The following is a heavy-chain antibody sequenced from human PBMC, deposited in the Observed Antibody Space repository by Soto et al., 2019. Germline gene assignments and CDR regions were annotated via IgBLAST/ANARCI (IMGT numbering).Heavy chain of an antibody. CDR3: ARGPWYSSSSVVGFDP. D-gene: IGHD6-6*01. CDR2: INHSGST. Sequence: SETLSLTCAVEGGSFSGYYWSWIRQPPGKGLEWIGEINHSGSTNYNPSLKSRVTISVDTSKNQFSLKLSSVTAADTAVYYCARGPWYSSSSVVGFDPWGQGTLVTVSS. J-gene: IGHJ5*02. V-gene: IGHV4-34*01. CDR1: GGSFSGYY.